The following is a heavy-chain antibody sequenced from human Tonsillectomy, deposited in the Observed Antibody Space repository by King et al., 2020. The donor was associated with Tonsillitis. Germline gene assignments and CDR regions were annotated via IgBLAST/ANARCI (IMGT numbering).Heavy chain of an antibody. CDR2: IWYDGSNK. CDR3: ARDLVVPAAMDY. D-gene: IGHD2-2*01. CDR1: GFTFSSYG. J-gene: IGHJ4*02. V-gene: IGHV3-33*08. Sequence: QVQLVESGGGVVQPGRSLRLSCAASGFTFSSYGMHGVRQAPGKGLEWGAGIWYDGSNKYYADSVKGRFTISRDNSKNTLYLQMNSLRAEDTAVYYCARDLVVPAAMDYWGQGTLVTVSS.